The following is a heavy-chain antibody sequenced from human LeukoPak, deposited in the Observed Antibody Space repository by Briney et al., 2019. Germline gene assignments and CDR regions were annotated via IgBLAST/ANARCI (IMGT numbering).Heavy chain of an antibody. Sequence: SVKVSCKASGGTFSSYAISCVRQAPGQGLEWMGGIIPIFGTANYAQKFQGRVTITTDESTSTAYMELSSLRSEDTAVYYCAVVIGYYYYYMDVWGKGTTVTASS. CDR1: GGTFSSYA. J-gene: IGHJ6*03. CDR2: IIPIFGTA. V-gene: IGHV1-69*05. D-gene: IGHD3-22*01. CDR3: AVVIGYYYYYMDV.